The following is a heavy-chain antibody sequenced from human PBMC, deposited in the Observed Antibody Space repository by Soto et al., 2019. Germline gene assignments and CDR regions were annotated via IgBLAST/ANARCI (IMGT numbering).Heavy chain of an antibody. CDR1: GFTFSSYS. Sequence: GSLRLSCAASGFTFSSYSMNWVRQAPGKGLEWVSSISSSSSYIYYADSVKGRFTISRDNAKNSLYLQMNSLRDEDTAVYYCARDKDIVVVPAAQPGWGFDYWGQGTLVTVSS. V-gene: IGHV3-21*01. J-gene: IGHJ4*02. CDR3: ARDKDIVVVPAAQPGWGFDY. D-gene: IGHD2-2*01. CDR2: ISSSSSYI.